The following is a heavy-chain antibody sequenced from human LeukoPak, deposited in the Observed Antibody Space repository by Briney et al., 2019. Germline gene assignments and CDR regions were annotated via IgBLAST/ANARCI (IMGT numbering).Heavy chain of an antibody. V-gene: IGHV3-66*01. CDR1: GFTFSSPA. J-gene: IGHJ4*02. D-gene: IGHD6-13*01. CDR2: IYSGGST. CDR3: ARTRYSSSWYESY. Sequence: GGSLRLSCVASGFTFSSPAMSWVRQAPGKGLEWVSVIYSGGSTYYADSVKGRFTISRDNSKNTLYLQMNSLRAEDTAVYYCARTRYSSSWYESYWGQGTLVTVSS.